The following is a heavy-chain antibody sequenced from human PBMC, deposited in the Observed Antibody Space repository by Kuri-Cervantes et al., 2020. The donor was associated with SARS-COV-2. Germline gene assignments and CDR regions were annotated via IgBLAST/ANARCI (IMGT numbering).Heavy chain of an antibody. V-gene: IGHV1-8*03. D-gene: IGHD3-16*01. CDR2: MNPNSGNT. CDR1: GYTFTSYD. Sequence: ASVKVSCKASGYTFTSYDINWVRQATGQGLEWMGWMNPNSGNTGYAQKFQGRVTITRNTPISTAYMELSSLRSEDTAVYCCARALHSSYVYFNLWGRGTLVTVSS. CDR3: ARALHSSYVYFNL. J-gene: IGHJ2*01.